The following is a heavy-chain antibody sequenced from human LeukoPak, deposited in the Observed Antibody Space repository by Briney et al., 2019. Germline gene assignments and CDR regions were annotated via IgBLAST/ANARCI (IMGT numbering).Heavy chain of an antibody. D-gene: IGHD1-26*01. CDR2: VSYDGSNK. CDR1: GFTFSSYA. Sequence: GGSLRLSCAASGFTFSSYAVRWVRQAPGKGLEWVAVVSYDGSNKYYANSVKGRFTISRDKSKNTLHLQMNSLRAEDTAIYYCARDTSFAVGATLDFWGQGTLVTVSS. J-gene: IGHJ4*02. CDR3: ARDTSFAVGATLDF. V-gene: IGHV3-30*04.